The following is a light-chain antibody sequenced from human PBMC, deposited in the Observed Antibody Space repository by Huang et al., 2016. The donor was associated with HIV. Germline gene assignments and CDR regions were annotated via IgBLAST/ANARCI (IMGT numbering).Light chain of an antibody. J-gene: IGKJ4*01. V-gene: IGKV3-15*01. CDR3: HQYNNWLLS. Sequence: EIVMTQSPATLSVSPGERFTLSCRANRSVSTNLAWYQQRPGQAPRLLIYGSSTRAPGIPARFSGSGSGTDFSLTISSLQSEDFALYYCHQYNNWLLSFGGGTRVDI. CDR2: GSS. CDR1: RSVSTN.